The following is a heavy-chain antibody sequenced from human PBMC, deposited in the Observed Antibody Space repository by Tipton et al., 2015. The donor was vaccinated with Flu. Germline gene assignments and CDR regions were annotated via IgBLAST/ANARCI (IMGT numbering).Heavy chain of an antibody. J-gene: IGHJ4*02. Sequence: QLVQSGGGLVQPGGSLRLSCAASGFTFSSYEMNWVRQVPGKGLEWVSAISGGGSTRYFADSVKGRFTISRDNSKNTLYLQMNSLRAEDTGVYYCAKVIPELVAGLDYWGQGTLVTVSS. CDR2: ISGGGSTR. V-gene: IGHV3-23*04. CDR1: GFTFSSYE. CDR3: AKVIPELVAGLDY. D-gene: IGHD6-19*01.